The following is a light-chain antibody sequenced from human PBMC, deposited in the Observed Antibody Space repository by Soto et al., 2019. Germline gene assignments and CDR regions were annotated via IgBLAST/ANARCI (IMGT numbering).Light chain of an antibody. CDR1: GSSLGENA. V-gene: IGLV1-40*01. CDR3: HSYDSSLSASV. CDR2: GTT. J-gene: IGLJ1*01. Sequence: QSVLTQPPSVSAAPGQNVTISCSGDGSSLGENAMCWYQHLPGTAPKLLIYGTTNRPSGVPDRFSGSKSGISASLAITGLQAEDEADYYCHSYDSSLSASVFGAGTKLTVL.